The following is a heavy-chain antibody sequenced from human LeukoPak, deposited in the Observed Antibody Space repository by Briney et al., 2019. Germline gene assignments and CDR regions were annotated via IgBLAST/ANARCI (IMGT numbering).Heavy chain of an antibody. D-gene: IGHD3-22*01. V-gene: IGHV1-69*04. CDR2: IIPILGIA. CDR1: GGTFISYT. Sequence: SVKVSCKASGGTFISYTISWVRQAPGQGLEWMGRIIPILGIANYAQKFQGRVTITADKSTSTAYMELSSLRSEDTAVYYCARDGYYYDSSGALDYWGQGTLVTVSS. CDR3: ARDGYYYDSSGALDY. J-gene: IGHJ4*02.